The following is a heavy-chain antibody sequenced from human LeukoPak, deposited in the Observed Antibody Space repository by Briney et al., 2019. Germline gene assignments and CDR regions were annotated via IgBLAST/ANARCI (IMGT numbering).Heavy chain of an antibody. CDR3: ARDPTVQGEDLTFFDY. CDR2: ISSSSSYI. V-gene: IGHV3-21*01. Sequence: SGGSLRLSCAASGFTFSSYSMNWVRQAPGKGLEWVSSISSSSSYIYYADSVKGRFTISRDNAKNSLYLQMNSLRAEDTAVYYCARDPTVQGEDLTFFDYWDQGTLVTVSS. J-gene: IGHJ4*02. D-gene: IGHD3-16*01. CDR1: GFTFSSYS.